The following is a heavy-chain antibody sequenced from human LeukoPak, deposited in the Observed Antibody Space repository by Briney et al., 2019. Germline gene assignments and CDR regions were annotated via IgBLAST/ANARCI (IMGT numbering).Heavy chain of an antibody. J-gene: IGHJ4*02. Sequence: GGSLRLSCAASGFTFSSYWMGWVRQAPGKGLEWVANIKKDGSEKHYVDSVKGRFTISRDNAKNSLDLQMNSLRAEDTAVYYCASPSGSYYATYYFDYWGQGTLVTVSS. CDR2: IKKDGSEK. CDR1: GFTFSSYW. D-gene: IGHD1-26*01. V-gene: IGHV3-7*01. CDR3: ASPSGSYYATYYFDY.